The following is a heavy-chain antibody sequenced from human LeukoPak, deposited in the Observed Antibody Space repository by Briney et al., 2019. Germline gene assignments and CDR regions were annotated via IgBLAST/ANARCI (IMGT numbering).Heavy chain of an antibody. D-gene: IGHD5-18*01. CDR2: IHDSGFS. Sequence: GSLRLYCAASGFTFSSYWLSRVGQAPGKGLEWIGEIHDSGFSDYNPSLKSRVAMSVDTSKNQFSLSLNSVTAADTAMYYCARGLFRGYIWDWGQGTLVTVSS. V-gene: IGHV4-34*01. J-gene: IGHJ4*02. CDR3: ARGLFRGYIWD. CDR1: GFTFSSYW.